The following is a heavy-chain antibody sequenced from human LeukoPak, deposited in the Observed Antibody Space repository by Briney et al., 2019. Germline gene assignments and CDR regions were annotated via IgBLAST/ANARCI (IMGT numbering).Heavy chain of an antibody. CDR2: IYTSGST. J-gene: IGHJ4*02. Sequence: PSETLSLTCTVSGGSISSYYWSWIRQPAGKGLEWIGRIYTSGSTNYNPFLKSRVTMSVDTSKNQFSLKLSSVTAADTAVYYCAREGDIVVVPAATTFDYWGQGTLVTVSS. CDR3: AREGDIVVVPAATTFDY. D-gene: IGHD2-2*01. CDR1: GGSISSYY. V-gene: IGHV4-4*07.